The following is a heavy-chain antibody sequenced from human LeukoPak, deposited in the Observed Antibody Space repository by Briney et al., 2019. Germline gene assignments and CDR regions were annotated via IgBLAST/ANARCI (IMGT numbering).Heavy chain of an antibody. CDR2: VSGYSGNT. Sequence: AAVKVSCKASGYTFSSYGISWVRQAPGQGLEWMGWVSGYSGNTKYAQKVHDRVTMTTDTSTSTAYMELRSLRSDDTAVYYCARDVDPTMVLFDYWGQGTLVTVSS. CDR1: GYTFSSYG. J-gene: IGHJ4*02. V-gene: IGHV1-18*01. D-gene: IGHD5-18*01. CDR3: ARDVDPTMVLFDY.